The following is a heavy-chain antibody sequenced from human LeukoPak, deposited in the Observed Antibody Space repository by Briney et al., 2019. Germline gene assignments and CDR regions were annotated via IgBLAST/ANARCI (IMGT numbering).Heavy chain of an antibody. Sequence: GTSVKVSCKASGYTFTSYGISWVRQAPGQGLEWMGWISAYNGNTNYAQNLQGRVTMTTDTSTSTAYMELRSLRSDDTAVYYCARDIVRYSSSWPYFAYWGQGTLVTVSS. CDR2: ISAYNGNT. CDR1: GYTFTSYG. D-gene: IGHD6-13*01. CDR3: ARDIVRYSSSWPYFAY. V-gene: IGHV1-18*01. J-gene: IGHJ4*02.